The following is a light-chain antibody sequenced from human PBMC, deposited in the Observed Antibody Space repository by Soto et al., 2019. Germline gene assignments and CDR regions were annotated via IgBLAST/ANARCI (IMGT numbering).Light chain of an antibody. V-gene: IGKV1-39*01. J-gene: IGKJ1*01. Sequence: DIQMTQSPSSLSASVGDRVTITCRASQSISNYLNWYQQKPGKAPKLLIYAASSMQSGVPSRFSGSGSETDFTLTISSLQPDDSTTYHCQQSFSPLWTFGQGTKVEV. CDR1: QSISNY. CDR2: AAS. CDR3: QQSFSPLWT.